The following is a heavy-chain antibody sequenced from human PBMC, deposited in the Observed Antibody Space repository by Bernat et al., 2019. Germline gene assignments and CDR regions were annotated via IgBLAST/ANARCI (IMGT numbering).Heavy chain of an antibody. J-gene: IGHJ4*02. CDR1: GFVFSNAW. CDR2: MKPQAEGGTT. D-gene: IGHD5-24*01. Sequence: EVQLVDSGGGLVKPGGSLRLSCAASGFVFSNAWMNWVRQAPGRGLEWVGRMKPQAEGGTTDYAATVKGRFLISRDESKSSLYLKMSSLKTEDTAIYYCTTELNMATIKVNWGQGTLVTVAS. CDR3: TTELNMATIKVN. V-gene: IGHV3-15*01.